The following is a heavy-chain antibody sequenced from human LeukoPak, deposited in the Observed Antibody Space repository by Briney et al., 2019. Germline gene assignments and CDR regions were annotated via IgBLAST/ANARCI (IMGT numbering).Heavy chain of an antibody. CDR2: IIPILGIT. CDR3: ARVDISLYYFDY. J-gene: IGHJ4*02. CDR1: GGTFSSYA. Sequence: SVKVSCKASGGTFSSYAISWVRQAPGQGLEWMGRIIPILGITNYAQKFQGRVTIIADKSTSTAYMELSSLRSEDTAVYYCARVDISLYYFDYWGQGTLVTVSS. V-gene: IGHV1-69*04. D-gene: IGHD2-2*03.